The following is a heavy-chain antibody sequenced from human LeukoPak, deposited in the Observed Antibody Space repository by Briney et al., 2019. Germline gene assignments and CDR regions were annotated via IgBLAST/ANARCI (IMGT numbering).Heavy chain of an antibody. V-gene: IGHV1-3*01. CDR1: GYTFTSYA. D-gene: IGHD3-9*01. CDR2: INAGNGNT. Sequence: ASVKVSCKASGYTFTSYAMHWVRQAPGQRLEWMGWINAGNGNTKYSQKFQGRVTITRDTSASTAYMELSSLRSEDTAVYYCARDQEYFDWLIDYWGQGTLVTVSS. J-gene: IGHJ4*02. CDR3: ARDQEYFDWLIDY.